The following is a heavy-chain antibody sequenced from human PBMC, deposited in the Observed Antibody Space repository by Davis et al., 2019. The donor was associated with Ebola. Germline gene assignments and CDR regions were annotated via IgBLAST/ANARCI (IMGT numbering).Heavy chain of an antibody. CDR1: GFTFNSYW. J-gene: IGHJ6*02. D-gene: IGHD2-2*01. Sequence: PGGSLRLSCAASGFTFNSYWMHWVRHAPGKGLVWVSRINSDGSSTSYADSVKGRFTISRDNAKNTLYLQMNSLRAEDTAVYYCARDAYGCSSTSCYYYYGMDVWGQGTTVTVSS. CDR3: ARDAYGCSSTSCYYYYGMDV. CDR2: INSDGSST. V-gene: IGHV3-74*01.